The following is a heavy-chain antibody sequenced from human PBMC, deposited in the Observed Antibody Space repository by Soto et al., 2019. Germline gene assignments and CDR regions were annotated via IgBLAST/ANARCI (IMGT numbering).Heavy chain of an antibody. Sequence: SETLSLTCTVSGGSISGSSYYWGWIRQPPGKGLEWIGSIYYNGNTYYNPSLKSRVTISVDTSKNQFSLKLSSVTAADTAVHYCARTRIYCSGGTCYYYFDYWGQGTLVTVSS. V-gene: IGHV4-39*01. D-gene: IGHD2-15*01. CDR1: GGSISGSSYY. CDR3: ARTRIYCSGGTCYYYFDY. CDR2: IYYNGNT. J-gene: IGHJ4*02.